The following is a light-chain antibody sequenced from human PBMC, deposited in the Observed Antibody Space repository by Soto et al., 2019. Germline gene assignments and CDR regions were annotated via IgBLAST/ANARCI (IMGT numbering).Light chain of an antibody. CDR1: SSDVGFYNY. Sequence: QSALAQPASVSGSPGQSITISCTGTSSDVGFYNYVSWYQQQHPGKAPKVMMYAVDNRPSGVSIRFSGSKSGNTASLPISGLLAEDEADYYCSSYAQGSTYVFGTGTKVTVL. CDR2: AVD. J-gene: IGLJ1*01. V-gene: IGLV2-14*01. CDR3: SSYAQGSTYV.